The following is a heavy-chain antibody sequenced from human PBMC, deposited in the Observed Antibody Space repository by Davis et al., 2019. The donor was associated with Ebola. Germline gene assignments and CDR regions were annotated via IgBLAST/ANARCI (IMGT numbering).Heavy chain of an antibody. V-gene: IGHV3-9*01. J-gene: IGHJ4*02. CDR1: GFTFDDYA. CDR2: ISWNSGSI. D-gene: IGHD3-22*01. CDR3: AREDSGYDSSGYYYFLADY. Sequence: GGSLRLSCAASGFTFDDYAMHWVRQAPGKGLEWVSGISWNSGSIGYADSVKGRFTISRDNAKNSLYLQMNSLRAEDTAVYYCAREDSGYDSSGYYYFLADYWGQGTLVTVSS.